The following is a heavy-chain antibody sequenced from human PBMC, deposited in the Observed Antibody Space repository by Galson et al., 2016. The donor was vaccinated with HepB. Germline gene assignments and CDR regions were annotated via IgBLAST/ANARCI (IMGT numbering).Heavy chain of an antibody. CDR1: GFTFSNYA. D-gene: IGHD5-18*01. V-gene: IGHV3-23*01. CDR2: IRGSGGGP. J-gene: IGHJ3*02. CDR3: AKLQPNEESFDI. Sequence: SLRLSCAASGFTFSNYAMSWVRQAPGKGLEWVSVIRGSGGGPYYADSVKGRFTISRDTSKNTLNLQMNSLRAEDTAVYHCAKLQPNEESFDIWGQGTMVTVSS.